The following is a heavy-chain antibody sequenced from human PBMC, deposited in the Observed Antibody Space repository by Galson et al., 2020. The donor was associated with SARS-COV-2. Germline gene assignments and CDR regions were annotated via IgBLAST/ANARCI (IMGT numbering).Heavy chain of an antibody. J-gene: IGHJ6*02. V-gene: IGHV3-30*18. D-gene: IGHD2-8*01. CDR2: ISYGGSNK. Sequence: GGSLRLSCAASGFSFSSYAMHWVRQAPGKGLEWVAVISYGGSNKYYTDSVKGRFTISRDNSKNTLYLHMNSLRPEDTAVYFCAKDEVRPDVLIMMYDVSVVSSLDVWGQGTTVTVSS. CDR3: AKDEVRPDVLIMMYDVSVVSSLDV. CDR1: GFSFSSYA.